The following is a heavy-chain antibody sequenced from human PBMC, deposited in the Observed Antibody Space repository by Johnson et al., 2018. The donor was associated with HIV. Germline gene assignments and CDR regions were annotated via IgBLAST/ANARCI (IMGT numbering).Heavy chain of an antibody. CDR1: GFTFTNAW. Sequence: QVQLVESGGGLVQPGGSLSLSCVASGFTFTNAWMSWVRQAPGKGLAWVAIISYDGSNKYYADSVKGRFAISRDNSKDTLYLQMNSLRAEDTAVYYCARDPSRDEAFDIWGQGTMVTVSS. V-gene: IGHV3-30*09. D-gene: IGHD5-24*01. CDR3: ARDPSRDEAFDI. CDR2: ISYDGSNK. J-gene: IGHJ3*02.